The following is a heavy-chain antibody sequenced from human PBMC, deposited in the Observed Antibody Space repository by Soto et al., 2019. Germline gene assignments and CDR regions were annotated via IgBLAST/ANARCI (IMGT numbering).Heavy chain of an antibody. CDR2: ISGSGGST. V-gene: IGHV3-23*01. CDR3: AKSPNRGYSYGYRWFDY. D-gene: IGHD5-18*01. Sequence: GGSLRLSCAASGFTFSSYAMSWVRQAPGKGLEWVSAISGSGGSTYYADSVKGRFTISRDNSKNTLYLQMNSLRAEDTAVYYCAKSPNRGYSYGYRWFDYWGQGTLVTVSS. CDR1: GFTFSSYA. J-gene: IGHJ4*02.